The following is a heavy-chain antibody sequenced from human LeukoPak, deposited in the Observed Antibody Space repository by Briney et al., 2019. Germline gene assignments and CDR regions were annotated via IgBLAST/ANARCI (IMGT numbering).Heavy chain of an antibody. CDR3: AREFGIAAAGTTFDAFDI. CDR2: ISSSGSTI. CDR1: GFTFSSYE. J-gene: IGHJ3*02. Sequence: GGSLRLSCAASGFTFSSYEMNWVRQAPGKGLEWVSYISSSGSTIYYADSVKGRFTISRDNAKNSLYLQMNSLRAEDTAVYYCAREFGIAAAGTTFDAFDIWGQGTMVTVSS. D-gene: IGHD6-13*01. V-gene: IGHV3-48*03.